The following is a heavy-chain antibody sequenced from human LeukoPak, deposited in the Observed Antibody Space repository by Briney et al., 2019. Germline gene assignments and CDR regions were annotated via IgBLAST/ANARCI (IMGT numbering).Heavy chain of an antibody. J-gene: IGHJ4*02. CDR1: GGSISSGGYY. D-gene: IGHD3-3*01. V-gene: IGHV4-39*01. CDR3: ARQESGYQNYFDY. CDR2: TYYSGST. Sequence: SETLSLTCTVSGGSISSGGYYWSWIRQHPGKGLEWIGYTYYSGSTYYNPSLKSRVTISIDTSKNQFSLKLSSVTAADTAVYYCARQESGYQNYFDYWGQGTLVTVSS.